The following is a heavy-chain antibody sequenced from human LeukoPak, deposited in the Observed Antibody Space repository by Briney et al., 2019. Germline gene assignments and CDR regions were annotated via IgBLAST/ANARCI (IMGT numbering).Heavy chain of an antibody. CDR3: ASYSSNASYYYGMDV. D-gene: IGHD6-19*01. J-gene: IGHJ6*02. Sequence: GASVKVSCKASGYTFTGYYMHWVRQAPGQGLEWMGWINPNSGGTNYAQKFQGRVTMTRDTSISTAYMELSRLRSDDTAVYYCASYSSNASYYYGMDVWGQGTTVTVSS. CDR2: INPNSGGT. CDR1: GYTFTGYY. V-gene: IGHV1-2*02.